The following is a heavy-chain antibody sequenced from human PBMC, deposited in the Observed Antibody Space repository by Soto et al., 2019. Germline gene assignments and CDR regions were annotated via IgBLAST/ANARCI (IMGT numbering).Heavy chain of an antibody. CDR1: GGSISSYY. CDR2: IYYSGST. Sequence: SETLSLTCTVSGGSISSYYWSWIRQPPGKGLEWIGYIYYSGSTNYNPSLKSRVTISVDTSKNQFSLKLSSVTTADTAVYYCARANQYYFDYWGQGTLVTVSS. V-gene: IGHV4-59*01. D-gene: IGHD2-2*01. CDR3: ARANQYYFDY. J-gene: IGHJ4*02.